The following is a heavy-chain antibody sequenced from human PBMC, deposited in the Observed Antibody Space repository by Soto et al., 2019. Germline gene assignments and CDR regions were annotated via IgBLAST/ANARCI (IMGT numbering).Heavy chain of an antibody. CDR3: AKVPGGGVVVPELDY. D-gene: IGHD2-2*01. CDR2: ISGSGGST. CDR1: GFTFSSYA. J-gene: IGHJ4*02. V-gene: IGHV3-23*01. Sequence: GGSLRLSCAASGFTFSSYAMSWVRQAPGKGLEWVSAISGSGGSTYYADSVKGRFTISRDNSKNTLYLQMNSLRAEDTAVYYCAKVPGGGVVVPELDYWGQGTLVTVSS.